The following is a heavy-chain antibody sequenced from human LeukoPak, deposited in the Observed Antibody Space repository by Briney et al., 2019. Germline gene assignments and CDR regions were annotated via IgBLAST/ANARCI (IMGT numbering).Heavy chain of an antibody. J-gene: IGHJ4*02. V-gene: IGHV1-46*01. CDR3: ARDTEWALDF. CDR1: GYTFSSHK. D-gene: IGHD1-26*01. CDR2: ISPSSGSR. Sequence: ASVTVSCKASGYTFSSHKMHWVRQAPGPGPEWMGIISPSSGSRIYAQRFQGRVTLTSDTSTSTFYMELSSLRSEDTAVYQCARDTEWALDFWGQGTLVTVSS.